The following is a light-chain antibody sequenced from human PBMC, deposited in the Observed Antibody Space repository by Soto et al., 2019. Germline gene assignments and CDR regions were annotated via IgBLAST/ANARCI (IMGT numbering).Light chain of an antibody. J-gene: IGKJ1*01. Sequence: EIVMTQSPGTLSLSPGERATLSCRASQSVSSSYLAWYQQKPGQAPRLLIYGASSRATGIPARFSGSGSGTEFTLTISSLQSDDIAVYYCQQYHNWPAFGQGTKVDNK. CDR2: GAS. CDR1: QSVSSSY. CDR3: QQYHNWPA. V-gene: IGKV3D-15*01.